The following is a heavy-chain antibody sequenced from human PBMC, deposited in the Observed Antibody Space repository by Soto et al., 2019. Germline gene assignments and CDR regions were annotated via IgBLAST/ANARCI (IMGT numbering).Heavy chain of an antibody. CDR1: GGSITNYY. V-gene: IGHV4-59*01. CDR2: IYYTGGT. D-gene: IGHD2-2*01. CDR3: ARAGFCSSTSCFASIHFDS. Sequence: SETLSLTCAVSGGSITNYYWSWIRQPPGKGLEWIGFIYYTGGTDYSPSLKSRVTISVDTSKNQFSLRLHSATAADTAVYYCARAGFCSSTSCFASIHFDSWGQGALVTVSS. J-gene: IGHJ4*02.